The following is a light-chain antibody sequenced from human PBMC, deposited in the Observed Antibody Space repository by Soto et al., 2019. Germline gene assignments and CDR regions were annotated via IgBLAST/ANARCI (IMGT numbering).Light chain of an antibody. CDR3: QTYDHVPLS. CDR1: QGINNY. Sequence: DIQMTQSPSSLSASVGDRVTITCQASQGINNYLNWYQQKEGKAPELLIYDSSKLKTEVPSRFSGSGSETDFTLTISSLQPDDVATYYCQTYDHVPLSFDGGTKVEIK. J-gene: IGKJ4*01. V-gene: IGKV1-33*01. CDR2: DSS.